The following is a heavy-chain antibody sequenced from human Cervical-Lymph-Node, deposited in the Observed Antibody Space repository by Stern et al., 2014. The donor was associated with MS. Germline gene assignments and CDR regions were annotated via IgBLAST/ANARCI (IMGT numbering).Heavy chain of an antibody. CDR1: GFTFSTYA. D-gene: IGHD4-23*01. Sequence: QVQLVESGGGVVQPGKSLRLSCAASGFTFSTYAMHWVRQAPGKGLEWVAIISYDGSIGFYADSVTGRFTISRDNSKNTLYLQLDSLRPEDTAVYFCAKDVKTRNSHYFDYWGQGTLVTVSS. V-gene: IGHV3-30*18. CDR3: AKDVKTRNSHYFDY. J-gene: IGHJ4*02. CDR2: ISYDGSIG.